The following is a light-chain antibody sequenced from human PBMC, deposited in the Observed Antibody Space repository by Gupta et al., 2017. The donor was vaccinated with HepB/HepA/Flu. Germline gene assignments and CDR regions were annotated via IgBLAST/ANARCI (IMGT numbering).Light chain of an antibody. V-gene: IGLV3-21*02. J-gene: IGLJ1*01. Sequence: SYVLTQPPSVSVAPRQTARITCGGANIESKSVHCSQQNPGQATVPVLYNDYDRPPGFPERFSGSNSGNTATLTISGVGAGDEADDYCQVWDTSNDYPRYVFGTGTRVTVL. CDR3: QVWDTSNDYPRYV. CDR1: NIESKS. CDR2: NDY.